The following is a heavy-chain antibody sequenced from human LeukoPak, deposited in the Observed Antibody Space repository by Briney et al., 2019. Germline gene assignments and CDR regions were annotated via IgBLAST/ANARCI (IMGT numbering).Heavy chain of an antibody. J-gene: IGHJ4*02. CDR2: IYYSGST. V-gene: IGHV4-59*12. Sequence: PSETLSLTCTVSGGSISSYYWSWIRQPPGKGLEWIGYIYYSGSTNYNPSLKSRVTISVDTSKNQFSLKLSSATAADTAVYYCARVVSAAGTIDYWGQGTLVTVSS. CDR3: ARVVSAAGTIDY. CDR1: GGSISSYY. D-gene: IGHD6-13*01.